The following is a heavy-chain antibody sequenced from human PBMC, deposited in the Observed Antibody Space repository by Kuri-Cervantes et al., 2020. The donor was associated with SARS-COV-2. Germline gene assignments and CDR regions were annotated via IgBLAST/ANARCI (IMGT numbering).Heavy chain of an antibody. V-gene: IGHV5-10-1*01. CDR2: IDPSDSYT. D-gene: IGHD3-10*01. Sequence: KVSCKGSGYSFTSYWISWVRQMPGKGLEWMGRIDPSDSYTNYSPSFQGHVTISADKSISTAYLQWSSLKASDTAMYYFARKPSGSGYNYGMDVWGQGTTVTVSS. CDR1: GYSFTSYW. J-gene: IGHJ6*02. CDR3: ARKPSGSGYNYGMDV.